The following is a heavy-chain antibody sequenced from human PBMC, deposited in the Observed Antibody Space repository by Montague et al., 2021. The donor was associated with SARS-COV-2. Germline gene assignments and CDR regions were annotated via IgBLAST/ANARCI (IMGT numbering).Heavy chain of an antibody. CDR1: GVSISSSNYY. J-gene: IGHJ4*02. V-gene: IGHV4-39*01. CDR3: GRGISSWRAGGY. Sequence: SETLSLTCSVSGVSISSSNYYWGWVRQPPGKGLEWIGSVYYSRGTNYNPSLESRVTISVDTSKNQFSLRPSSATAADTAVYYCGRGISSWRAGGYWGQGILVTVSS. D-gene: IGHD6-13*01. CDR2: VYYSRGT.